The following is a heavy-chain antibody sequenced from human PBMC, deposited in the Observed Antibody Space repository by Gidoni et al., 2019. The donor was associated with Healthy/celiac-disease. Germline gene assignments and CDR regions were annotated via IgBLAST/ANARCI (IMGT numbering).Heavy chain of an antibody. V-gene: IGHV3-23*01. CDR3: AKAPPTVTTAFDI. CDR2: IRGSGGST. Sequence: EVQLLESGGGLVQPGGSLSLSCAASGFAFSSYAMSWVRQAPGKGLAWVAAIRGSGGSTYYADSVKGRFTISRDNSKNTLYLQMNSLRAEDTAVYYCAKAPPTVTTAFDIWGQGTMVTVSS. CDR1: GFAFSSYA. J-gene: IGHJ3*02. D-gene: IGHD4-17*01.